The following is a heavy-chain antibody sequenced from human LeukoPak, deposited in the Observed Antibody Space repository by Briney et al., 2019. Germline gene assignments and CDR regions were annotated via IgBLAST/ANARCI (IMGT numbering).Heavy chain of an antibody. V-gene: IGHV1-18*04. D-gene: IGHD6-13*01. Sequence: ASVRVSCKASGYTFTSYGITWVRQAPGQGLEWMGWISTYSGRTNYAQNLQGRVTMTTDTSTTTAYMELRSLRSDDTAVYYCARGSQQLDYWGQGTLVTVSS. CDR2: ISTYSGRT. J-gene: IGHJ4*02. CDR3: ARGSQQLDY. CDR1: GYTFTSYG.